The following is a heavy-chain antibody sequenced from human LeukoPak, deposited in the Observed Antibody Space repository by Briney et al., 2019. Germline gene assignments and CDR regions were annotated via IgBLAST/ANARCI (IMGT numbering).Heavy chain of an antibody. Sequence: GSLRLSCAASGFTFSSFNMNWVRQAPGKGLEWIGYIYYSGSTNYNPSLKSRVTISVDTSKNQFSLKLSSVTAADTAVYYCARIIAVAGIYYFDYWGQGTLVTVSS. J-gene: IGHJ4*02. D-gene: IGHD6-19*01. CDR2: IYYSGST. CDR3: ARIIAVAGIYYFDY. CDR1: GFTFSSFN. V-gene: IGHV4-59*01.